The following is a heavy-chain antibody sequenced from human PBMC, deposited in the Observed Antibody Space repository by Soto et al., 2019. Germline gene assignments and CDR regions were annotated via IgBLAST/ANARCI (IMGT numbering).Heavy chain of an antibody. CDR1: GFTFSSYG. J-gene: IGHJ4*02. D-gene: IGHD2-15*01. CDR3: ASIYLGYCSGGSCYSEDY. CDR2: IWYDGSNK. Sequence: QVQLVESGGGVVQPGRSLRLSCAASGFTFSSYGMHWVRQAPGKGLEWVAVIWYDGSNKYYADSVKGRFTISRDNSKNTLYLHMNSLRDEDTAVYYCASIYLGYCSGGSCYSEDYWGQGTLVTVSS. V-gene: IGHV3-33*01.